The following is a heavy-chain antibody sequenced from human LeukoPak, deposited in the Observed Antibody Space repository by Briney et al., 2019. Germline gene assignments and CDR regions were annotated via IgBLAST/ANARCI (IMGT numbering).Heavy chain of an antibody. V-gene: IGHV4-30-4*08. Sequence: SETLSLTCTVTGGSINSGANYCSWIRHPPGKCLEWIGYVFSGGSTSYNPSLRSRVTMSVDTSDNRLSLKLSSVTAADTAIYYCARDVRLAVWGQGTLVTVSS. J-gene: IGHJ4*02. CDR3: ARDVRLAV. CDR2: VFSGGST. CDR1: GGSINSGANY. D-gene: IGHD3-16*01.